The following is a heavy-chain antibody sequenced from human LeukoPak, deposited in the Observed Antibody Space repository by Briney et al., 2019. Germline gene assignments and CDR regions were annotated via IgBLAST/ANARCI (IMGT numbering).Heavy chain of an antibody. D-gene: IGHD3-3*01. CDR2: ISGSGGST. CDR1: GFTFSSYA. Sequence: GGSLRLSCAASGFTFSSYAMSRVRQAPGKGLEWVSAISGSGGSTYYADSVKGRFTISRDNSKNTLYLQMNSLRAEDTAVYYCAKESRADYDFWSGSTYFDYWGQGTLVTVSS. V-gene: IGHV3-23*01. CDR3: AKESRADYDFWSGSTYFDY. J-gene: IGHJ4*02.